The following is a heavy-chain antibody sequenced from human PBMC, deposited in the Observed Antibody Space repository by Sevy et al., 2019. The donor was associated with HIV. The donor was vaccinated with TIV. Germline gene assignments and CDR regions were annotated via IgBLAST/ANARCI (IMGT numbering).Heavy chain of an antibody. V-gene: IGHV3-23*01. J-gene: IGHJ4*02. CDR3: AKDRPTYYYDSSGWAFDY. D-gene: IGHD3-22*01. Sequence: GGSLRLSCAASGFTFSSYAMSWVHQAPGKGLEWVSAISGSGGSTYYADSVKGRFTISRDNSKNTLYLQMNSLRAEDTAVYYCAKDRPTYYYDSSGWAFDYWGQGTLVTVSS. CDR2: ISGSGGST. CDR1: GFTFSSYA.